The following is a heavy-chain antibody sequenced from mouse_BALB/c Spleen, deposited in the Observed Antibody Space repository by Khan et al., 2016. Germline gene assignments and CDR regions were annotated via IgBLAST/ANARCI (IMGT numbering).Heavy chain of an antibody. J-gene: IGHJ1*01. V-gene: IGHV9-2-1*01. CDR1: GYTFTDYS. CDR3: ARRVRWYFDV. CDR2: KNTETGEP. D-gene: IGHD2-14*01. Sequence: QIQLVQSGPELKKPGETVKISCKASGYTFTDYSMHWVKQAPGKGLTWMGWKNTETGEPTYADDFKGRFAFSLETSASTAYLQINNLKNVDTATYFCARRVRWYFDVWGAGTTVTVSS.